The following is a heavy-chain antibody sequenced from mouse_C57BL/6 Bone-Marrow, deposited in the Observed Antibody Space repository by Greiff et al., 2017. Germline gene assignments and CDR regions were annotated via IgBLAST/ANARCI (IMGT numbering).Heavy chain of an antibody. CDR2: IYPGDGDT. V-gene: IGHV1-80*01. D-gene: IGHD1-1*01. CDR3: ARESTVVATDWYFDV. J-gene: IGHJ1*03. Sequence: QVQLKQSGAELVKPGASVKISCKASGYAFSSYWMNWVKQRPGKGLEWIGQIYPGDGDTNYNGKFKGKATLTADKSSSTAYMQLSSLTSEDSAVYVCARESTVVATDWYFDVWGTGTTVTVSS. CDR1: GYAFSSYW.